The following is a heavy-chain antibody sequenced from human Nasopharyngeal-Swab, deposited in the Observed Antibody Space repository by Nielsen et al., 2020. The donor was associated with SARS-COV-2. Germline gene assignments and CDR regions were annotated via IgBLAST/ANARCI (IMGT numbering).Heavy chain of an antibody. Sequence: WIRQPPGKGLEWIGYIYYSGSTYYNPSLKSRVTISVDTSKNQFSLKLSSVTAADTAVYYCARDSPRGVISYWGQGTLVTAPQ. V-gene: IGHV4-30-4*01. CDR3: ARDSPRGVISY. CDR2: IYYSGST. J-gene: IGHJ4*02. D-gene: IGHD3-10*01.